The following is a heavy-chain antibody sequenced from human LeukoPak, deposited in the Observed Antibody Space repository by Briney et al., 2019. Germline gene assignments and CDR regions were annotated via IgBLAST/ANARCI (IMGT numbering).Heavy chain of an antibody. CDR3: ARQGSAAGMGNWFDP. CDR2: IYPGDSDT. J-gene: IGHJ5*02. D-gene: IGHD6-13*01. Sequence: GESLQISCKGSGYSFTSYWIGGVRQMPGKGVGWMGIIYPGDSDTRYSPSFQGQVTISADKSISTAYLQWSSLRASDTAMYYCARQGSAAGMGNWFDPWGKGTLVTVSS. V-gene: IGHV5-51*01. CDR1: GYSFTSYW.